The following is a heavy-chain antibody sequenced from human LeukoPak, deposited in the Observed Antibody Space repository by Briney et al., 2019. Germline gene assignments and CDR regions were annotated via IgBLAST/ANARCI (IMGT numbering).Heavy chain of an antibody. CDR1: GYTFTGYY. Sequence: ASVKVSCKASGYTFTGYYMHGVRQAPGQGLEWMGWINPNTGGTKYAQKLQGRVTMTRDTSTSTAYMELSRLRSDDTAAYYCATDPDCSVGSCYTNWFDPSGHGNLVTVSS. CDR3: ATDPDCSVGSCYTNWFDP. D-gene: IGHD2-15*01. CDR2: INPNTGGT. V-gene: IGHV1-2*02. J-gene: IGHJ5*02.